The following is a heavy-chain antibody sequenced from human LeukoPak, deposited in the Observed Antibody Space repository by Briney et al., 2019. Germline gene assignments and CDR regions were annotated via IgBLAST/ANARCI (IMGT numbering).Heavy chain of an antibody. D-gene: IGHD5-18*01. Sequence: GGSLRLSCATSGFPFETNAMSWVRQAPGKGLEWVATIGNTETFYAYSVTGRFTISRDNSKNTVNLQMNRLRVEDTAIYCCAKDWIQFNRVFDCFDSWGQGTLVTVSS. CDR2: IGNTET. CDR1: GFPFETNA. J-gene: IGHJ4*02. V-gene: IGHV3-23*01. CDR3: AKDWIQFNRVFDCFDS.